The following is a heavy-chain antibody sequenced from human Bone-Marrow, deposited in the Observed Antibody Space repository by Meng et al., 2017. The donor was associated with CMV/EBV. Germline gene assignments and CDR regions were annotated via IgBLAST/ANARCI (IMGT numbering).Heavy chain of an antibody. J-gene: IGHJ4*02. CDR3: AWGSGLAS. Sequence: GGSLRLSCAASGFTFNTYWMSWVRQAPGKGLEWVANIKPDGSEKYYVDSVKGRFTISRDNAKNSLYLQMNSLRVEDTAVYHCAWGSGLASWGQGTLVTSPQ. V-gene: IGHV3-7*04. CDR2: IKPDGSEK. CDR1: GFTFNTYW.